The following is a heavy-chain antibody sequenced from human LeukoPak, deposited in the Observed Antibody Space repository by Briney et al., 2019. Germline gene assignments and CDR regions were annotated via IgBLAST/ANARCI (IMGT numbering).Heavy chain of an antibody. CDR1: GGTFSSYA. Sequence: GASVKVSCKASGGTFSSYAISWVRQAPGQGLEWMGGIIPIFGTANYARKFQGRVTITADKSTSTAYMELSSLRSEDTAVYYCARVSVLRFFGYWGQGTLVTVSS. J-gene: IGHJ4*02. D-gene: IGHD3-3*01. CDR2: IIPIFGTA. V-gene: IGHV1-69*06. CDR3: ARVSVLRFFGY.